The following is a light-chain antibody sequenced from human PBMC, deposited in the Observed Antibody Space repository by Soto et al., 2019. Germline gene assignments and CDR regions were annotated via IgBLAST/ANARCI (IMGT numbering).Light chain of an antibody. CDR2: AAS. CDR1: QNINRY. V-gene: IGKV1-39*01. Sequence: DIKMTQSPSSLSASVGDRVTLSCRASQNINRYLNWFQWKPGKTPNLLIYAASKLQNGVPSRFSGSGSGTEFTLTITSLQPEDFATYYCQQSYNTPRTFGQGTKVEIK. CDR3: QQSYNTPRT. J-gene: IGKJ1*01.